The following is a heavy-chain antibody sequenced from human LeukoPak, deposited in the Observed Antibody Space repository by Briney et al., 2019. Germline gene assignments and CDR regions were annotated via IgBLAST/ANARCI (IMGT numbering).Heavy chain of an antibody. CDR2: IYYSGST. CDR1: GGSISSSSYY. D-gene: IGHD5-18*01. Sequence: PSETLSLTCTVSGGSISSSSYYWGWIRQHPGKGLEWIGYIYYSGSTYYNPSLKSRVTISVDTSKNQFSLKLSSVTAADTAVYYCARGHVDTAMAYNWFDPWGQGTLVTVSS. V-gene: IGHV4-31*03. CDR3: ARGHVDTAMAYNWFDP. J-gene: IGHJ5*02.